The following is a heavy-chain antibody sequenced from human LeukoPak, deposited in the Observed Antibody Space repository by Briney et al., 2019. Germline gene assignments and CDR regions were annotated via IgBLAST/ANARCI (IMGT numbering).Heavy chain of an antibody. Sequence: PSETLSLTCAVSGGSITNSYWWTWVRQSPGKGLEWVGEIYYSGNTNYNPSLKSRVTMSVDKSKNQFSLKLSSVTAADTAVYYCARVYYSSSYDYWYFDLWGRGTLVTVSS. V-gene: IGHV4-4*02. CDR2: IYYSGNT. D-gene: IGHD6-13*01. CDR3: ARVYYSSSYDYWYFDL. J-gene: IGHJ2*01. CDR1: GGSITNSYW.